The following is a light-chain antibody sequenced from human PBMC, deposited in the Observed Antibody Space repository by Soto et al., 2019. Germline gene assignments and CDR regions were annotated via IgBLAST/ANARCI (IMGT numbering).Light chain of an antibody. CDR3: QQYNNWTRP. V-gene: IGKV3-15*01. Sequence: EIVMTQSPATLSVSPGERATLSCRASQSVSSDLAWYHQKPGQAPRLLIYGASTRATGIPARFSGSGSGTEFTLTINSLQSEDFAVYYCQQYNNWTRPFGQVTKVDIX. J-gene: IGKJ1*01. CDR2: GAS. CDR1: QSVSSD.